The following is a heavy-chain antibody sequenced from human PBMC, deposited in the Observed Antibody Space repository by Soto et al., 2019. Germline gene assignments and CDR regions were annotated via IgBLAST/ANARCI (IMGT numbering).Heavy chain of an antibody. V-gene: IGHV2-5*01. CDR2: IYWHDDK. CDR3: AHRGGATVGLYYFDY. CDR1: GFSHSTPGVG. D-gene: IGHD3-16*01. Sequence: SGPTLVNPTQTLTLTCTFSGFSHSTPGVGVNWIGQPPGKALEWLALIYWHDDKRYSPSLKSRLTITKDTSKNQVVLTMANMDPVDTATYYCAHRGGATVGLYYFDYWGQGALVTVSS. J-gene: IGHJ4*02.